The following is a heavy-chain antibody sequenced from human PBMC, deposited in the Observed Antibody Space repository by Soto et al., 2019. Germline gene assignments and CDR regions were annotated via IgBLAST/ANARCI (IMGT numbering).Heavy chain of an antibody. CDR2: IIPIFGTA. Sequence: SVKVSCKASGGTFSSYAISWVRQAPGQGLEWMGGIIPIFGTANYAQKFQGRVTITADESTSTAYMELSSLRSEDTAVYYCARDQGDSSWQVPYYLDYWGQGTLVTVSS. CDR3: ARDQGDSSWQVPYYLDY. J-gene: IGHJ4*02. V-gene: IGHV1-69*13. CDR1: GGTFSSYA. D-gene: IGHD6-13*01.